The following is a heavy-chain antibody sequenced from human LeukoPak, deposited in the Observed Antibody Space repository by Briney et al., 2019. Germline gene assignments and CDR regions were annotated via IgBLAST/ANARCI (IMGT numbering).Heavy chain of an antibody. CDR1: GGSISSSDYY. Sequence: SETPSLTCTVSGGSISSSDYYWSWIRQPPGKGLEWIGYIYYSGSTNYNPSLKSRVTISVDTSKNQFSLKLSSVTAADTAVYYCARSRGSGWSEDYFDYWGQGTLVTVSS. V-gene: IGHV4-61*08. D-gene: IGHD6-19*01. CDR3: ARSRGSGWSEDYFDY. CDR2: IYYSGST. J-gene: IGHJ4*02.